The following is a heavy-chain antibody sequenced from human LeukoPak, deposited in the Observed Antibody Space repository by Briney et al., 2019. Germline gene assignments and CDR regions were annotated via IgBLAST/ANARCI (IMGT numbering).Heavy chain of an antibody. D-gene: IGHD6-19*01. Sequence: GRFLRLSCAASGFTFNTYGMQWVRQAPGKGLEWVTIISYDGGNKFYADSVKGRFTISRDNSKNTLYLQMNSLRAEDTAVYYCARVTGQWLGHWYFDLWGRGTLVTVSS. CDR3: ARVTGQWLGHWYFDL. V-gene: IGHV3-30*03. J-gene: IGHJ2*01. CDR2: ISYDGGNK. CDR1: GFTFNTYG.